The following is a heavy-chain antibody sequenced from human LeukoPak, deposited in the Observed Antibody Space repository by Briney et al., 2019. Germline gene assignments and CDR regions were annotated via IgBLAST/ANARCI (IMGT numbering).Heavy chain of an antibody. V-gene: IGHV3-66*01. CDR1: GFTVSSNY. D-gene: IGHD3-9*01. CDR2: IYSGGST. Sequence: GGSLRLSCAASGFTVSSNYMSWVRQAPGKGLEWVSVIYSGGSTYYADSVKGRFTISRDNSKNTLYLQMNSLRAEDTAVYYCARVPLDFPGYFDWLLNDYWGQGTLVTVSS. CDR3: ARVPLDFPGYFDWLLNDY. J-gene: IGHJ4*02.